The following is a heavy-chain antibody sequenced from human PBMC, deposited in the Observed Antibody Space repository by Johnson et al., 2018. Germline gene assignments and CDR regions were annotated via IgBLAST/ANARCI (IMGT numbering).Heavy chain of an antibody. CDR1: GFTFSYYG. CDR3: AKDWRDCSGSLCYDYYMDV. J-gene: IGHJ6*03. CDR2: ISYDGSDS. D-gene: IGHD2-15*01. Sequence: QVQLVQSGGGVVQPGRSXRLSCAASGFTFSYYGIHWVRQAPGKGLEWVAVISYDGSDSKYIDSVQDRLTISRDNYKNTVYLQLNSLRAEDTAVYYCAKDWRDCSGSLCYDYYMDVWGKGTTVTVSS. V-gene: IGHV3-30*18.